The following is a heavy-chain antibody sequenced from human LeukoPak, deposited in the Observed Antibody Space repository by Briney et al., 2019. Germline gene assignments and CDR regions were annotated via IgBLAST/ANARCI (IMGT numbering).Heavy chain of an antibody. CDR3: ARGPPYYYDSSGYPY. J-gene: IGHJ4*02. CDR1: GYTFTGYY. D-gene: IGHD3-22*01. CDR2: INPNSGGT. V-gene: IGHV1-2*06. Sequence: ASVKVSCKASGYTFTGYYMHWVRQAPGQGLEWMGRINPNSGGTNYAQKFQGRVTMTRDTSISTAYMELSRLRSDDTAVYYGARGPPYYYDSSGYPYWGQGTLVTVSS.